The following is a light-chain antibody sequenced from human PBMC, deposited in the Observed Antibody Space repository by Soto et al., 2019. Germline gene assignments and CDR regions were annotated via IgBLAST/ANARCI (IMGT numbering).Light chain of an antibody. CDR1: SSDVGGYNY. J-gene: IGLJ2*01. V-gene: IGLV2-8*01. CDR2: EVT. CDR3: SSYAGSNKL. Sequence: QSVLTQPPSASGSPGQSVTISCTGTSSDVGGYNYVSWYQQHPGKAPKLMIYEVTERPSEVPDRFSGSKSGNTASLTVSGLQAEDEADYYCSSYAGSNKLFGGGTKLTVL.